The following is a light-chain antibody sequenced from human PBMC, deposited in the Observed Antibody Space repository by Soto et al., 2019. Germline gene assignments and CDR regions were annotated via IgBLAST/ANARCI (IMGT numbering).Light chain of an antibody. J-gene: IGKJ5*01. V-gene: IGKV1-33*01. CDR2: DAS. CDR1: QDISNY. Sequence: DIQMTQSPSSLSASVGDRVTITCQASQDISNYLNWYQQKPGKAPKLLIYDASNLERGVPSRFSGSGSGTDFTFTISSLQPEDIAIYYCQQYDNLPSTFGQGTRLEIK. CDR3: QQYDNLPST.